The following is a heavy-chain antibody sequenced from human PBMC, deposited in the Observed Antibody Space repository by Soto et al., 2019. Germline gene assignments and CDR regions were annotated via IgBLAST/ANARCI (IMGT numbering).Heavy chain of an antibody. CDR3: ARDRYSGDPVFDI. J-gene: IGHJ3*02. Sequence: QVQLVESGGGVVQPGRSLRLSCAASGFTFSSYAMHWVRQAPGKGLEWVAVISYDGSNKYYADSVKGRFTISRDNSKNTLYLQMNSLRAEDTAVYYCARDRYSGDPVFDIRGQGTMVTVSS. CDR2: ISYDGSNK. CDR1: GFTFSSYA. V-gene: IGHV3-30-3*01. D-gene: IGHD1-1*01.